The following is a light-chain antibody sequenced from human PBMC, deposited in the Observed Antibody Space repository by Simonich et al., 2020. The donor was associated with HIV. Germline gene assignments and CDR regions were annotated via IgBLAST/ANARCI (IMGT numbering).Light chain of an antibody. Sequence: EIVMTQSPATLSVSPGERATLSCRASQSVSSNLAWYHKKPGQAPRLLIYGASTRATGIPARFSGSGSGTEFTLTISSLQSEDFAVYYCQQYNNWWTFGQGTKVEIK. CDR3: QQYNNWWT. CDR2: GAS. J-gene: IGKJ1*01. V-gene: IGKV3-15*01. CDR1: QSVSSN.